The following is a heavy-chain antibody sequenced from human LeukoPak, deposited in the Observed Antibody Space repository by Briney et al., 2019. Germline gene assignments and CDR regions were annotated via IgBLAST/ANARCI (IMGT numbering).Heavy chain of an antibody. CDR2: IYYSGST. D-gene: IGHD5-18*01. J-gene: IGHJ4*02. CDR1: GGSFSGYY. V-gene: IGHV4-59*08. Sequence: TSETLSLTCAVYGGSFSGYYWSWIRQPPGKGLEWIGYIYYSGSTNYNPSLKSRVTISVDTSKNQFSLKLSSVTAADTAVYYCARHGEGYSYGYFDYWGQGTLVTVSS. CDR3: ARHGEGYSYGYFDY.